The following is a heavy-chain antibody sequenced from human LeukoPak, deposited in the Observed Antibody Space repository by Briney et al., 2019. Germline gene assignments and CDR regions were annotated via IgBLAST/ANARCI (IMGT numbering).Heavy chain of an antibody. J-gene: IGHJ3*02. CDR2: ISGSGGST. CDR1: GFTFSSYA. D-gene: IGHD1-26*01. V-gene: IGHV3-23*01. CDR3: ARDVSRWDPVSAFDI. Sequence: GGSLRLSCAASGFTFSSYAMSWVRQAPGKGLEWVSAISGSGGSTYYADSVKGRFTISRDNSKNTLYLQMDSLRAEDTAVYYCARDVSRWDPVSAFDIWGQGTMVTVSS.